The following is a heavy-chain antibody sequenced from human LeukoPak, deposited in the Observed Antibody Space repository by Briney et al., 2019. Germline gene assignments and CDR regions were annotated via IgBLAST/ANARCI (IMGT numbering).Heavy chain of an antibody. Sequence: PGGSLRLSCAASGFTFDDYAMHWVRQAPGKGLEWVCLISGDGGDTFYADSVKGRFTITRDNSKKSLYPQMNSLRTEDTAFYYCAKARGYSDFWGQGTLVTVSS. J-gene: IGHJ4*02. CDR2: ISGDGGDT. CDR3: AKARGYSDF. V-gene: IGHV3-43*02. CDR1: GFTFDDYA. D-gene: IGHD5-12*01.